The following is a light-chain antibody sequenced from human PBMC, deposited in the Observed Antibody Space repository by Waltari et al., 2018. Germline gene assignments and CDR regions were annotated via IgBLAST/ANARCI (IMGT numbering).Light chain of an antibody. J-gene: IGKJ1*01. CDR2: AAS. Sequence: DIQMTQSPSSLSASVGDRVTITCRASQGISNSLAWYQQKPGKAPKLLLYAASRLESGVPSRFSGSGSGTDYTLTISSLQPEDFATYYCQQYYSTPLGTFGQGTKVEIK. CDR3: QQYYSTPLGT. V-gene: IGKV1-NL1*01. CDR1: QGISNS.